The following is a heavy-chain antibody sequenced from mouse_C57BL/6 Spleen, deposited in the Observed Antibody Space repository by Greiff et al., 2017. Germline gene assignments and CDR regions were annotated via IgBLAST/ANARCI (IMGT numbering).Heavy chain of an antibody. CDR1: GYTFTDYY. V-gene: IGHV1-19*01. CDR2: INPYNGGT. Sequence: EVQLQQSGLVLVKPGASVKMSCKASGYTFTDYYMNWVKQSHGKSLEWIGVINPYNGGTSYNQKFKGKATLTVDKSSSTAYMELNSLTSEDSAVYYCARDDYDEGFAYWGQGTLVTVSA. CDR3: ARDDYDEGFAY. J-gene: IGHJ3*01. D-gene: IGHD2-4*01.